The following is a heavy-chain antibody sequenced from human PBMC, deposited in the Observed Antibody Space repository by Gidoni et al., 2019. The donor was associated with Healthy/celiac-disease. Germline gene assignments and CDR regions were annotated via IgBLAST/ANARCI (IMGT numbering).Heavy chain of an antibody. V-gene: IGHV4-39*01. CDR1: GGSISSSSYY. D-gene: IGHD5-18*01. Sequence: QLQLQESGPGLVKPSETLSLTCTVSGGSISSSSYYWGWIRQPPGKGLEWIGSIYYSGSTYYNPSLKSRVTISVDTSKNQFSLKLSSVTAADTAVYYCARSDTAMVNLVYFDYWGQGTLVTVSS. CDR3: ARSDTAMVNLVYFDY. CDR2: IYYSGST. J-gene: IGHJ4*02.